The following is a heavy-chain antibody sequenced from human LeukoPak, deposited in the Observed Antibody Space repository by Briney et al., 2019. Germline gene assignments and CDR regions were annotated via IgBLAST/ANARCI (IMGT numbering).Heavy chain of an antibody. CDR1: GFIFSRYW. Sequence: PGGSLRLPCAASGFIFSRYWMSWVRQAPGKGLEWVSVIYSSGSTYYADSVKGRFTISRDNSENTLHLQMNTLRAEDTAVYYCASRIATAGSVDYWGQGTLVTVSS. CDR2: IYSSGST. V-gene: IGHV3-53*01. J-gene: IGHJ4*02. CDR3: ASRIATAGSVDY. D-gene: IGHD6-13*01.